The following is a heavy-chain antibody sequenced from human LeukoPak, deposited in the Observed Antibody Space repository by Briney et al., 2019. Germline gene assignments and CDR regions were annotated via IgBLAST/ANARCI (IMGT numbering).Heavy chain of an antibody. Sequence: PSETLSLTCTVSGGSISSYYWSWIRQPAGKGLEWIGRIYTSGSTNYNPSLKSRVTMSVDTSKNQFSLKLSSVTAADTAVYYCARTTPLATVVSFDYWGQGTLVTVSS. CDR3: ARTTPLATVVSFDY. J-gene: IGHJ4*02. CDR1: GGSISSYY. D-gene: IGHD4-23*01. CDR2: IYTSGST. V-gene: IGHV4-4*07.